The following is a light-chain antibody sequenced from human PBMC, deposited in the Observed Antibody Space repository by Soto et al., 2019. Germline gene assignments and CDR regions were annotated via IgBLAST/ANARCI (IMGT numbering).Light chain of an antibody. CDR1: NSDVGGYNY. J-gene: IGLJ1*01. CDR2: EVS. V-gene: IGLV2-14*01. Sequence: QSALTQPASVSGSPGQSITISCTGTNSDVGGYNYVSWYQQHPGKAPELMIYEVSHRPSGVSNRFSGSKSDNTASLTISGLQAEDEADYYCSSYTSISTLYVFGTGTXV. CDR3: SSYTSISTLYV.